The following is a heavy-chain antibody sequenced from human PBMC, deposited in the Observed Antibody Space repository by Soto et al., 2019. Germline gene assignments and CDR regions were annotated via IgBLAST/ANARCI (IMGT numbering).Heavy chain of an antibody. CDR2: IYYSGST. V-gene: IGHV4-59*01. Sequence: QVQLQESGPGLVKPLETLSLTCTVSGGSISSYYWSWIRQPPGKGLEWIGYIYYSGSTNYNPSLKSRVTISVDTSKNQFSLKLSSVTAADTAVYYCARDFDYWGQGTLVTVSS. J-gene: IGHJ4*02. CDR3: ARDFDY. CDR1: GGSISSYY.